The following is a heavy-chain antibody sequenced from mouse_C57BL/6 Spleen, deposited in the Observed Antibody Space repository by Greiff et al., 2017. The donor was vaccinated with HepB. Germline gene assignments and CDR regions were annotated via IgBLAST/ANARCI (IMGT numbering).Heavy chain of an antibody. D-gene: IGHD2-4*01. Sequence: QVQLKQSGPELVKPGASVKISCKASGYAFSSSWMNWVKQRPGKGLEWIGRIYPGDGDTNYNGKFKGKATLTADKSSSTAYMQLSSLTSEDSAVYFCARWDYDRYYFDYWGQGTTLTVSS. CDR3: ARWDYDRYYFDY. CDR2: IYPGDGDT. J-gene: IGHJ2*01. V-gene: IGHV1-82*01. CDR1: GYAFSSSW.